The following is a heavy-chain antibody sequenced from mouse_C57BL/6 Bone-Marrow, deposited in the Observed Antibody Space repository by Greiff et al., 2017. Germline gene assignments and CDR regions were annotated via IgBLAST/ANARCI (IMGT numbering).Heavy chain of an antibody. V-gene: IGHV5-9*01. Sequence: DVMLVESGGGLVKPGGSLKLSCAASGFTFSSYTMSWVRQTPEKRLEWVATISGGGGNTYYPDSVKGRFTISRDNAKNTLYLQMSSLRSEDTALYYCARHGYYGSREYFDVWGTGTTVTVSS. CDR1: GFTFSSYT. CDR3: ARHGYYGSREYFDV. CDR2: ISGGGGNT. D-gene: IGHD1-1*01. J-gene: IGHJ1*03.